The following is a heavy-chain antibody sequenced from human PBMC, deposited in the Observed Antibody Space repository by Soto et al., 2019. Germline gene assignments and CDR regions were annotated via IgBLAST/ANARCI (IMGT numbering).Heavy chain of an antibody. Sequence: QVQLVESGGGVVQPGRSLSLSCAASEFTFSNFGMHWVRQAPGKGLEWVAAISADGSDKYFPGSVKGRFTISRDNPKHTLFLQMTSLTVEDTAVYYCVKGSDVARQELDYWGQGNLVTVSS. CDR1: EFTFSNFG. CDR3: VKGSDVARQELDY. D-gene: IGHD3-3*01. V-gene: IGHV3-30*18. CDR2: ISADGSDK. J-gene: IGHJ4*02.